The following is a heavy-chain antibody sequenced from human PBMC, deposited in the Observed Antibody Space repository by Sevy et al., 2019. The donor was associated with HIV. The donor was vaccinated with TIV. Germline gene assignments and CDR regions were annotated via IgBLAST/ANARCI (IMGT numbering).Heavy chain of an antibody. CDR1: GFTFNEYG. CDR3: AKVRKAASGTGFFDY. D-gene: IGHD6-13*01. J-gene: IGHJ4*02. CDR2: ITWNSDNI. Sequence: GGSLRLSCAASGFTFNEYGMYWVRQVPGKGLEWVAGITWNSDNIGYADSAKDRFTISRDNAKNALYLQMNGLRPGDTALYYCAKVRKAASGTGFFDYWGQGTLVTVSS. V-gene: IGHV3-9*01.